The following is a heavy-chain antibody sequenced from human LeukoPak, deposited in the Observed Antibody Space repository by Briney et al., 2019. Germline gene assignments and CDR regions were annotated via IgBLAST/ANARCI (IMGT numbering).Heavy chain of an antibody. CDR3: AKVSQGRITIFVLDY. Sequence: GGSLRLSCAASGFTFSSYGMHWVRQAPGKGLEWVAFIRYDGSNKYYADSVKGRFTISRDNSKNTLYQQMNSLRAEDTAVYYCAKVSQGRITIFVLDYWGQGTLVTVSS. CDR2: IRYDGSNK. D-gene: IGHD3-3*01. V-gene: IGHV3-30*02. J-gene: IGHJ4*02. CDR1: GFTFSSYG.